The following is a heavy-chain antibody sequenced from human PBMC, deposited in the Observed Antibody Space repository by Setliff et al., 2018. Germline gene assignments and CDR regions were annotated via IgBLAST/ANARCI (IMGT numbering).Heavy chain of an antibody. CDR2: ISSSSSYI. CDR3: VRDDYYDSSGYHAQYYFDY. J-gene: IGHJ4*02. CDR1: GFTFSSYS. V-gene: IGHV3-21*01. D-gene: IGHD3-22*01. Sequence: GGSLRLSCAASGFTFSSYSMNWVRQAPGKGLEWVSPISSSSSYIYYADSMKGRFTISRDNAKNSLYLQMNSLRVEDTAVYYCVRDDYYDSSGYHAQYYFDYWGQGTLVTVSS.